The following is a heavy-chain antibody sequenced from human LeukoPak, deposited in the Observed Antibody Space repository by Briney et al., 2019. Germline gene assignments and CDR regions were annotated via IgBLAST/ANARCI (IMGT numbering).Heavy chain of an antibody. J-gene: IGHJ6*02. V-gene: IGHV4-31*03. Sequence: SETLSLTCTVSGGSISSGGYYWSWIRQHPGKGLEWIGYIYYTGSPDYNPSLKSRVTISVNTSKNQFSLTLSSVTAADTAVYYCARDRTYSSSWSSTDYYGMDVWGQGTRSPSP. D-gene: IGHD6-13*01. CDR2: IYYTGSP. CDR1: GGSISSGGYY. CDR3: ARDRTYSSSWSSTDYYGMDV.